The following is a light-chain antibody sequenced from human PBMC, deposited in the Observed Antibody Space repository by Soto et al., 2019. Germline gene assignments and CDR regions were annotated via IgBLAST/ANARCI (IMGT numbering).Light chain of an antibody. Sequence: EILLTQSPGTLSLSPGERATLTCRASQSVSNFLAWYQHKPGQAPRLLIYGASSRATGIPDRFSGSGSGTDFTLTISRLEPEDFAVYYCQQYGSSRTFGQGTKVDIK. CDR2: GAS. V-gene: IGKV3-20*01. J-gene: IGKJ1*01. CDR3: QQYGSSRT. CDR1: QSVSNF.